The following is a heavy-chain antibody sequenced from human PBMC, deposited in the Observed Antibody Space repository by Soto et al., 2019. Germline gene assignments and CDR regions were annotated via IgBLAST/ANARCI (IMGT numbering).Heavy chain of an antibody. D-gene: IGHD6-19*01. CDR1: GGSISSSSYY. J-gene: IGHJ4*02. CDR3: ARLDYDRAVAGSSVRDY. V-gene: IGHV4-39*01. Sequence: KPWETLSLTCTVSGGSISSSSYYWGWIRQPPGKGLEWIGSIYYSGSTYYNPSLKSRVTISVDTSKNQFSLKLSSVTAADTAVYYCARLDYDRAVAGSSVRDYWGQGTLVTVSS. CDR2: IYYSGST.